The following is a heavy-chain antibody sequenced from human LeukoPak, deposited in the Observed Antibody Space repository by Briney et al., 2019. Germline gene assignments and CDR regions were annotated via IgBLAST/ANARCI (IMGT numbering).Heavy chain of an antibody. Sequence: SETLSLTCTVSGGSINSYYWSWIRQPPGKGLEWIGYIYYSGSTNYNPSLKSRVTISVDTSKNQFSLKLSSVTAADTAVYYCTATTVDIVATIRDYWGQGTLVTVSS. CDR1: GGSINSYY. J-gene: IGHJ4*02. D-gene: IGHD5-12*01. CDR2: IYYSGST. CDR3: TATTVDIVATIRDY. V-gene: IGHV4-59*12.